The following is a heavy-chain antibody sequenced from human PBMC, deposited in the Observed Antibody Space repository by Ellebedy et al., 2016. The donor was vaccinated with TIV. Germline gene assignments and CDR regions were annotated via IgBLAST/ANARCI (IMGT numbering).Heavy chain of an antibody. V-gene: IGHV3-53*01. Sequence: PGGSLRLSCAASGFTVRNNYMSWVRQAPGKGLEWVSVIYSGGTTFYAESVKGRFTISRDSSQNKLYLQMDSLRAEDTAVYYCASSPSQGYWGQGTLVTVSS. CDR2: IYSGGTT. CDR1: GFTVRNNY. J-gene: IGHJ4*02. CDR3: ASSPSQGY.